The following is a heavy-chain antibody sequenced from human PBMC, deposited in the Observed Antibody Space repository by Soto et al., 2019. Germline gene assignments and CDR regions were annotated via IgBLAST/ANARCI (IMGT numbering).Heavy chain of an antibody. J-gene: IGHJ4*02. Sequence: SETLSLTCTVSGGSISSYYWSWIRQPPGKGLEWIGYIYYSGSTNYNPYLKSRVTISVDTSKNQFCLKLSSVTAADAAVYYCARSLVASFDYWGQGALVTVSS. V-gene: IGHV4-59*01. D-gene: IGHD2-15*01. CDR3: ARSLVASFDY. CDR1: GGSISSYY. CDR2: IYYSGST.